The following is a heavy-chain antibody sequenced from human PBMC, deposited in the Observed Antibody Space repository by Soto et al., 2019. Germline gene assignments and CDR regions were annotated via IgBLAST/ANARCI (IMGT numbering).Heavy chain of an antibody. CDR1: GFTFSSYA. J-gene: IGHJ4*02. Sequence: GGSLRLSCAASGFTFSSYAMSWVRQAPGKGLEWVSAISGSGGSTYYADSVKGRFTISRDNSKNTLYLQMNSLRAEDTAVYYCAKGGTGLWFGELNLFDYWGQGTLVTVSS. D-gene: IGHD3-10*01. CDR2: ISGSGGST. CDR3: AKGGTGLWFGELNLFDY. V-gene: IGHV3-23*01.